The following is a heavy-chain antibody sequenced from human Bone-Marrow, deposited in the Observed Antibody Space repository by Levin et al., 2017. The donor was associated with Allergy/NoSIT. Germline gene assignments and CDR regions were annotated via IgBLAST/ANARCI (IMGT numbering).Heavy chain of an antibody. CDR1: GGSISSGSDY. D-gene: IGHD4-11*01. J-gene: IGHJ5*02. CDR3: ARASRGYYSTNWFDP. V-gene: IGHV4-39*01. Sequence: NPSETLSLTCTVSGGSISSGSDYWDWIRQSPGKGLEWIGSIHYSGNTYYNSSLKSRLTISVDTSKNQFSLKLNSVTAADTAVYYCARASRGYYSTNWFDPWGQGTLVTVSS. CDR2: IHYSGNT.